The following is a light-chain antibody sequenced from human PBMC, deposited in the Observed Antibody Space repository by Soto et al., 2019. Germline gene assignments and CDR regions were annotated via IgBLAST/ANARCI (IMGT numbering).Light chain of an antibody. V-gene: IGKV3-15*01. CDR2: YAS. CDR1: LTVSTN. CDR3: QKYNNWPPGST. Sequence: DIVMTQSPATLSVSPGERVTLSCRASLTVSTNLAWYQQKPGQAPSLLIYYASTRATGTPARFSGGRSLKESTLNIISLHPEDVATYFCQKYNNWPPGSTFGPGTKVEIK. J-gene: IGKJ3*01.